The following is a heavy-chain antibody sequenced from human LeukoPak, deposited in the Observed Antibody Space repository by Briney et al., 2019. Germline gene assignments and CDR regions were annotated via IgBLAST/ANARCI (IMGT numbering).Heavy chain of an antibody. CDR3: ARVPSSSWYGWFDP. CDR1: GYTFTSYG. CDR2: ISAYNGNT. J-gene: IGHJ5*02. Sequence: ASVKVSCKASGYTFTSYGISWVRQAPGQGLEWMGWISAYNGNTNYAQKLQGRVTMTTDTSTSTAYMELRSLRSDDTAVYYCARVPSSSWYGWFDPWGQGTLVTVSS. V-gene: IGHV1-18*01. D-gene: IGHD6-13*01.